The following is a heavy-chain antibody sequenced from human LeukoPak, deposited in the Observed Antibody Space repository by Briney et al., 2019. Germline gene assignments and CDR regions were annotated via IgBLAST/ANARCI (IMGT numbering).Heavy chain of an antibody. D-gene: IGHD3-9*01. Sequence: PSETLSLTCADHRGSLSGYSWSWIRPPLGKGLEWIGEINHIGSTNSNPSLKSPVAISVDTSKKQFSLKLSSATAADTAVYYCATYRPKRGLFVWSRGFDYWGQGTLVTVSS. V-gene: IGHV4-34*01. J-gene: IGHJ4*02. CDR1: RGSLSGYS. CDR3: ATYRPKRGLFVWSRGFDY. CDR2: INHIGST.